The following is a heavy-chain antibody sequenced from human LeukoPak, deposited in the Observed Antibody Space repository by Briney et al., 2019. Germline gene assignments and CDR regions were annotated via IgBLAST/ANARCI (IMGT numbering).Heavy chain of an antibody. J-gene: IGHJ3*02. V-gene: IGHV1-69*04. CDR2: IIPILGIA. Sequence: SVKVSCKASGGTFSSYAISWVRQAPGRGLEWMGRIIPILGIANYAQKFQGRVTITADKSTSTAYMELSSLRSEDTAVYYCARDGYKGDAFDIWGQGTMVTVSS. CDR1: GGTFSSYA. D-gene: IGHD5-24*01. CDR3: ARDGYKGDAFDI.